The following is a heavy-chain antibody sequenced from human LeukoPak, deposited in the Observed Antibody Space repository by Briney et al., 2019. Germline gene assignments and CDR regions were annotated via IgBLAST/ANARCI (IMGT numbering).Heavy chain of an antibody. CDR2: LNSESGDA. Sequence: ASVKVSCKASGYTFTDYYIHWVRQAPGQGPEWMGWLNSESGDAKYAQRFQARVTMTRDTSISAAYMELTRLRSDDTAMYYCARGGPTPRNVVVAAREYLQLWGQGSLVTVSS. CDR3: ARGGPTPRNVVVAAREYLQL. J-gene: IGHJ1*01. V-gene: IGHV1-2*02. CDR1: GYTFTDYY. D-gene: IGHD2-21*02.